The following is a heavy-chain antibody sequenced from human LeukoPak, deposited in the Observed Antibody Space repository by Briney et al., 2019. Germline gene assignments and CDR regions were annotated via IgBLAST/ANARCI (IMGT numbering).Heavy chain of an antibody. Sequence: PSETLSLTCTVSGGSISSFYWSWIRQPAGKGLEWIGRIYASGSTNFNPSLKSRVSMSVDNSKSQFSLKLNSVTAADTAVYYCARAYLRSLDYWGQGTLVTVSS. CDR3: ARAYLRSLDY. V-gene: IGHV4-4*07. CDR1: GGSISSFY. CDR2: IYASGST. J-gene: IGHJ4*02. D-gene: IGHD3-3*01.